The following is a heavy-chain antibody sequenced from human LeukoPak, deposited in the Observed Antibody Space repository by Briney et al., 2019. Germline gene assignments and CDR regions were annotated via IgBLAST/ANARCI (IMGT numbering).Heavy chain of an antibody. D-gene: IGHD3-16*02. CDR2: INHSGST. CDR1: GGSFSGYY. CDR3: ARGRYYDYVWGSYRYNYFDY. J-gene: IGHJ4*02. V-gene: IGHV4-34*01. Sequence: SETLSLTCAVYGGSFSGYYWSWFRQPPGKGLEWIGEINHSGSTNYNPSLKSRVTISVGTSKNQFSLKLSSVTAADTAVYYCARGRYYDYVWGSYRYNYFDYWGQGTLVTVSS.